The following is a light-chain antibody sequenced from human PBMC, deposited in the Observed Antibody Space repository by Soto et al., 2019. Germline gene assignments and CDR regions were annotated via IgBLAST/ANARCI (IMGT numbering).Light chain of an antibody. CDR1: SGHSSYA. Sequence: QLVRTQSPSASTSLGASVKLTCTLSSGHSSYAIAWHQQQPEKGPRYLMKLNSDGSHSKGDGIPDRFSGSSSGAERYLTISSLQSEDESDYYCQTWGTGIHYVFGTGTKLTIL. CDR3: QTWGTGIHYV. J-gene: IGLJ1*01. CDR2: LNSDGSH. V-gene: IGLV4-69*01.